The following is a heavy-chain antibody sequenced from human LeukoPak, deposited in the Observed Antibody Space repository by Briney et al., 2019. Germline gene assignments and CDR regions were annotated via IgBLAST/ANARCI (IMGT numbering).Heavy chain of an antibody. V-gene: IGHV3-7*01. D-gene: IGHD2/OR15-2a*01. Sequence: GGSLRLSCAASGFTFSSYWMSWVRQAPGKGLEWEANIKQDGSEKYYVDSVKGRFTISRDNAKNSLYLQMNSLRAEDTAVYYCARETTLFYNWFDPWGQGTLVTVSS. CDR1: GFTFSSYW. CDR3: ARETTLFYNWFDP. J-gene: IGHJ5*02. CDR2: IKQDGSEK.